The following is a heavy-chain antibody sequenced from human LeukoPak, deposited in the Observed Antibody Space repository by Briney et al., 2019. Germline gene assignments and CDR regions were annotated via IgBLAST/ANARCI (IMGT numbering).Heavy chain of an antibody. CDR1: GFSLSASGVG. J-gene: IGHJ5*02. V-gene: IGHV2-5*01. D-gene: IGHD6-13*01. Sequence: SGPTLVNPTQPLTLTCTVSGFSLSASGVGVGWIRQPPEKALEGLALIHWNDDKRYRPSLKSRLTITKDTSKNQVVLTMTSMDPVDTATYYCAHSAAGTVSLFDPWGQGTLVTVSS. CDR2: IHWNDDK. CDR3: AHSAAGTVSLFDP.